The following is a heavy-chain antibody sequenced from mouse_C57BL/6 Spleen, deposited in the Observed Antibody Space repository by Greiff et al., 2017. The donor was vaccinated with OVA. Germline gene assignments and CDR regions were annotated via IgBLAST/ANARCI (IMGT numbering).Heavy chain of an antibody. J-gene: IGHJ1*03. CDR3: ARSKHYYYGSSYRYFDV. Sequence: QVQLQQPGAELVKPGASVKLSCKASGYTFTSYWMQWVKQRPGQGLEWIGEIDPSDSYTNYNQKFKGKATLTVDTSSSTAYMQLSSLTSEDSAVYYCARSKHYYYGSSYRYFDVWGTGTTVTVSS. D-gene: IGHD1-1*01. CDR1: GYTFTSYW. CDR2: IDPSDSYT. V-gene: IGHV1-50*01.